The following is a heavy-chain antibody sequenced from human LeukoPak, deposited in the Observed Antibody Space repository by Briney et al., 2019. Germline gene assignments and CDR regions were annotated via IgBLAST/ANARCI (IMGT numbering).Heavy chain of an antibody. CDR2: INEDGSTK. Sequence: GGSLRLSCTASEFTFSSSWTTWVRQAPGKGLAWLANINEDGSTKNYVDSVKGRFSISRDNAKKSLYLQMNSLRAEDTAVYYCARDRAYSTFDYWGQGTLVTVSS. CDR3: ARDRAYSTFDY. J-gene: IGHJ4*02. CDR1: EFTFSSSW. V-gene: IGHV3-7*03. D-gene: IGHD2/OR15-2a*01.